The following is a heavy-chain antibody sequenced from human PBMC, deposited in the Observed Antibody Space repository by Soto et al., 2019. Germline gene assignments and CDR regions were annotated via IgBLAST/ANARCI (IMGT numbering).Heavy chain of an antibody. J-gene: IGHJ4*02. CDR2: IYWDDDK. Sequence: QITLKESGPPLVKPTQTLTLTCTFSGFSLSTSGVGVGWIRQPPGKALEWLALIYWDDDKRYSPSLKSRPTMTKDTSKNQRVRTMSTMKPGYTTTAYTADRRRGSYSDYWGQGTLVTVSS. CDR3: ADRRRGSYSDY. V-gene: IGHV2-5*02. CDR1: GFSLSTSGVG.